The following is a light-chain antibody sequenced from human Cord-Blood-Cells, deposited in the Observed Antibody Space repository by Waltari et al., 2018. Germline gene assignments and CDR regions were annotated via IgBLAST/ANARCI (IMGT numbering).Light chain of an antibody. CDR1: SSDVGGYNY. J-gene: IGLJ2*01. V-gene: IGLV2-14*01. Sequence: QSALTQPASVSGSPGQSITISCTGTSSDVGGYNYVSWYQQHPGKAPKLIIYDVSKRPSGVSNRFSGSKSGNTASLTISGLQAEDEADYYCSSYTSSSTPYVVFGGGTKLTVL. CDR2: DVS. CDR3: SSYTSSSTPYVV.